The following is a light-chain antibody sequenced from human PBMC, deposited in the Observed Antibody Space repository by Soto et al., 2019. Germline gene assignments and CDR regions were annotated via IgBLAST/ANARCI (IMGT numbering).Light chain of an antibody. CDR2: GAS. Sequence: EGVLTQSPGSLSLSPVERATLSCRASQSVMSNYLSWYQQKPGQPPRLLIYGASSRATGIPDRFSGSGSGTDFTLTISSLEPADFAVYYCQQRSNWITFGQGTRLEIK. V-gene: IGKV3D-20*02. CDR3: QQRSNWIT. J-gene: IGKJ5*01. CDR1: QSVMSNY.